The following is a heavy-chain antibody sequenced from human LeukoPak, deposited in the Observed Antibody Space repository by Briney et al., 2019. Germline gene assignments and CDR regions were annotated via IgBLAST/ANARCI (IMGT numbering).Heavy chain of an antibody. Sequence: ASVKVSCKASGYTFTSYDINWVRQAPGQGLEWMGWINPNSGGTNYAQKFQGRVTMTRDTSISTAYMELSRLRSDDTAVYYCARSRRGWVDYWGQGTLVTVSS. V-gene: IGHV1-2*02. J-gene: IGHJ4*02. CDR3: ARSRRGWVDY. CDR2: INPNSGGT. CDR1: GYTFTSYD. D-gene: IGHD6-19*01.